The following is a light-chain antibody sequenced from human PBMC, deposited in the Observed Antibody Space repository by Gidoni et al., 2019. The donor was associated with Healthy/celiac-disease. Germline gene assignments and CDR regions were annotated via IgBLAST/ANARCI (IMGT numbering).Light chain of an antibody. V-gene: IGKV3-15*01. CDR1: QSVSSN. CDR3: QQYNNWPPFIT. CDR2: GAS. Sequence: EIVMTQSPATLSVSPGERATLSCRASQSVSSNLAWYQQKPGQAPRLLIYGASTRATGIPARFSGSGSGTEFTLTISSLQSEDFAVYYCQQYNNWPPFITFGPXTKVDIK. J-gene: IGKJ3*01.